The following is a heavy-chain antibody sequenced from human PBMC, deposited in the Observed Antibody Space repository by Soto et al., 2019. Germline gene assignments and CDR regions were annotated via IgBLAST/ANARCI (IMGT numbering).Heavy chain of an antibody. D-gene: IGHD5-12*01. CDR2: IRVSGGTT. Sequence: GGSLRLSCAASGFTFSDFAMSWVRQAPGKGLECVSGIRVSGGTTYYADSVKGRFTISRDNSKNTLYLKMNSLRFDDTAVYYCANDARFSGYDYGFDFWGHGTLVTVSS. CDR1: GFTFSDFA. J-gene: IGHJ4*01. CDR3: ANDARFSGYDYGFDF. V-gene: IGHV3-23*01.